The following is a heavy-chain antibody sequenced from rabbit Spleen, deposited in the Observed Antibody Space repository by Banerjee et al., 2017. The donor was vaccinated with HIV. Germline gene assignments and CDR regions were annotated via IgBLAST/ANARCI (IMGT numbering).Heavy chain of an antibody. CDR1: GFSLSSSYY. CDR3: ARGVDPTGYAYRL. J-gene: IGHJ4*01. V-gene: IGHV1S40*01. Sequence: QSLEESGGGLIQPEGSLTLTCTASGFSLSSSYYMCWVRQAPGKGLEWIGCISTSSGHTYYATWAKGRFTISKTSSTTMTLQMTSLTAADTATYFCARGVDPTGYAYRLWGQGTLVTVS. D-gene: IGHD6-1*01. CDR2: ISTSSGHT.